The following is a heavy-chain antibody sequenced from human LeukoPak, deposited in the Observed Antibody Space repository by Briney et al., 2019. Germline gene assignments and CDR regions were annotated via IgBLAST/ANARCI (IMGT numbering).Heavy chain of an antibody. CDR2: ISSSSSYI. J-gene: IGHJ4*02. CDR1: GFTFSSYS. V-gene: IGHV3-21*01. CDR3: ARDFTLGRITYYFDY. D-gene: IGHD1-14*01. Sequence: PGGSLRLSCAASGFTFSSYSMNWVRQAPGKGLEWVSSISSSSSYIYYADSVKGRFTISRDNAKNSLYLQMNSLRAEDTAVYYCARDFTLGRITYYFDYWGQGTLVTVSS.